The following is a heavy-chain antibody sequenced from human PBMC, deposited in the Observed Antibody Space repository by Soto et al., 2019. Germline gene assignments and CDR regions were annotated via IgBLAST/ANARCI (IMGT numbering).Heavy chain of an antibody. CDR1: GYTFTSYG. V-gene: IGHV1-18*01. CDR2: INSNNGNT. CDR3: ARDTPSLQTTGGIDY. Sequence: QVQLVQSGAEVKRPGASVKVSCKASGYTFTSYGISWVRQAPGQGLEWMGWINSNNGNTDYAQMLQGRLTMTTDTPTTTVYMELRSLRSDDTAVYFCARDTPSLQTTGGIDYWGQGTLVTVSS. J-gene: IGHJ4*02. D-gene: IGHD7-27*01.